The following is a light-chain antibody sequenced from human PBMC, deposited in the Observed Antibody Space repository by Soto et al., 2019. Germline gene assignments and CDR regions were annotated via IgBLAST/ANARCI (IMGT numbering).Light chain of an antibody. CDR2: GNS. CDR3: QSYDSSLSGWV. CDR1: SSNIGAGYD. V-gene: IGLV1-40*01. J-gene: IGLJ3*02. Sequence: QAVVTQPLSVSGAPGQRVTISCTGSSSNIGAGYDVHWYQQLPGTAPKLLIYGNSNRPSGVPDRFSGSKSGTSASLAITGLRAEDEADYYCQSYDSSLSGWVFGGGTKLTVL.